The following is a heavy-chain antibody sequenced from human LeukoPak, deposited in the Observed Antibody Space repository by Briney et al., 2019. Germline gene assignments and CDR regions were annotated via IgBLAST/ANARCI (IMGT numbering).Heavy chain of an antibody. J-gene: IGHJ5*02. CDR3: AKKSVAAAPFS. Sequence: GGSLRLSCAASGFTFGNYAMSWVRQAPGKGLEWVSVIFGGGVGTYYADSVRGRFTISRDNSKNTVYLQMNSLRVDDTAIYYCAKKSVAAAPFSWGQGTLVTVSS. CDR1: GFTFGNYA. CDR2: IFGGGVGT. V-gene: IGHV3-23*01. D-gene: IGHD6-19*01.